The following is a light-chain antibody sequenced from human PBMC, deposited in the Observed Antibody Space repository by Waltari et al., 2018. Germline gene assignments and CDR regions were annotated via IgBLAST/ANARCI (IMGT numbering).Light chain of an antibody. V-gene: IGKV3-11*01. Sequence: EIVLTQSPATLSLSPGERATLSCRASQSVSSYLAWYQQKPGQAPRPLIYDASNRATGIPARFSGSGSGTDFTLTISSLEPEDFAVYYCQQRSNWPPFTFGPGTKVDIK. CDR1: QSVSSY. CDR3: QQRSNWPPFT. CDR2: DAS. J-gene: IGKJ3*01.